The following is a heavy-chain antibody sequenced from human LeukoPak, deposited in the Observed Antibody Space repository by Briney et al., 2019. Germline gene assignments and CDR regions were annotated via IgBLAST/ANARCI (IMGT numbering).Heavy chain of an antibody. J-gene: IGHJ4*02. CDR1: GGSISSSSYY. CDR3: ARLVDY. Sequence: SETLSLTCTVSGGSISSSSYYWGWIRQPPGEGLEWIGSIYYSGSTYYNPSLKSRVAISVDTSKNQFSLKLSSVTAADTAVYYCARLVDYWGQGTLVTVSS. CDR2: IYYSGST. D-gene: IGHD2-15*01. V-gene: IGHV4-39*01.